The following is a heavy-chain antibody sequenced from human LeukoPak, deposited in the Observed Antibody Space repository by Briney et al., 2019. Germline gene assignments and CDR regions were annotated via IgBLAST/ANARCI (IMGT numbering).Heavy chain of an antibody. D-gene: IGHD2-21*02. CDR1: GFTFSYYG. J-gene: IGHJ4*02. CDR2: IRYDGNDK. CDR3: ARDMPLAYCGGDCLFRSY. V-gene: IGHV3-30*02. Sequence: GGSLRLSCTASGFTFSYYGMHWVRQAPGKGLEWVSFIRYDGNDKFYADSVKGRFAISRDTSRNSLYLQMNSLRAEDTAVYYCARDMPLAYCGGDCLFRSYWGQGTLVTVSS.